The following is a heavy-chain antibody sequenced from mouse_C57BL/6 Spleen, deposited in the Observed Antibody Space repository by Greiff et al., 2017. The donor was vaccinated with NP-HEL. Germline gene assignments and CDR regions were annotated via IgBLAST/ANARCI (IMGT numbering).Heavy chain of an antibody. V-gene: IGHV5-6*01. D-gene: IGHD4-1*02. CDR3: ARQVNWCYYAMDY. CDR2: ISSGGSYT. CDR1: GFTFSSYG. Sequence: EVKLVESGGDLVKPGGSLKLSCAASGFTFSSYGMSWVRQTPDKRLEWVATISSGGSYTYYPDSVKGRFTISRDNAKNTLYLQMSSLKSEDTAMYYCARQVNWCYYAMDYWGQGTSVTVSS. J-gene: IGHJ4*01.